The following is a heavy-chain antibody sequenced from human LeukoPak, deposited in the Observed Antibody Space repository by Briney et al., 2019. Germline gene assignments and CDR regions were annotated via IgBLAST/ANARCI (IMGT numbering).Heavy chain of an antibody. CDR3: ARCHHPVLLWFGELVEGGWFDP. CDR1: GFSFSNYY. Sequence: PGGSLRLSCAASGFSFSNYYMSWIRQAPGKGLEWVSYISSSSSYTNYADSVNGRFTISTDNAKNSLYLQMNSLRAEDTAVYYCARCHHPVLLWFGELVEGGWFDPWGQGTLVTVSS. CDR2: ISSSSSYT. V-gene: IGHV3-11*06. J-gene: IGHJ5*02. D-gene: IGHD3-10*01.